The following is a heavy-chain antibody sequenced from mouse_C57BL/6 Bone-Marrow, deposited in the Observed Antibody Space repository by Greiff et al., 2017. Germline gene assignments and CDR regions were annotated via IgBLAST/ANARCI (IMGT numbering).Heavy chain of an antibody. CDR2: IHPNSGST. D-gene: IGHD2-3*01. V-gene: IGHV1-64*01. CDR3: ARSYDVPYAMDY. CDR1: GYTFTSSW. J-gene: IGHJ4*01. Sequence: QVQLQQPGAELVKPGASVKLSCKASGYTFTSSWMHWVKQRPGQGLEWIGMIHPNSGSTNYNEKFKSKATLTVDKSSSPAYMQLSSLTSEDSAVYYCARSYDVPYAMDYWGQGTSVTVSS.